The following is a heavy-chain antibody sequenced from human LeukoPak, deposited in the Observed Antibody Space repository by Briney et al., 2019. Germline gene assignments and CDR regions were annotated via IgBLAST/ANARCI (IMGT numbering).Heavy chain of an antibody. Sequence: SETLSLTCTVSGGSISSHYWSWIRQPPGKGLEWIGYIYYSGSTNYNPSLKSRVTISVDTSKNQFSLKLSSVTAADTAVYYCARSIAAAGGGYWLDPWGQGTLVTVSS. J-gene: IGHJ5*02. CDR3: ARSIAAAGGGYWLDP. V-gene: IGHV4-59*11. CDR2: IYYSGST. CDR1: GGSISSHY. D-gene: IGHD6-13*01.